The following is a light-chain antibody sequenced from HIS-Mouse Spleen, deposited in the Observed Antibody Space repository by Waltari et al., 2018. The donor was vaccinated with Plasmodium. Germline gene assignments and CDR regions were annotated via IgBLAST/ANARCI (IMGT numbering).Light chain of an antibody. Sequence: QSALTQPASVSGSPGQSITISCTGTSSDVGSYNLVSWYQQHPGKAPKLMIDEGSKRPSGVSNRCSGSKSGNTAFLTIAGLQAEDEADYYCCSYAGSSTFVVFGGGTKLTVL. CDR1: SSDVGSYNL. CDR2: EGS. V-gene: IGLV2-23*03. CDR3: CSYAGSSTFVV. J-gene: IGLJ2*01.